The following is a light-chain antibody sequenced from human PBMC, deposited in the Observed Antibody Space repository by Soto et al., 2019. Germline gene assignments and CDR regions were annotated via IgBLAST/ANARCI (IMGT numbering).Light chain of an antibody. V-gene: IGKV3-20*01. J-gene: IGKJ5*01. CDR3: KEYGISPIT. CDR2: GAS. CDR1: QSVATY. Sequence: EKMLRQSPATLSSIQGDRVTLSYRASQSVATYVAWYQQKPGQAPRLLIYGASIRATGIPARFSGSGSGTDFTLTISRLEPEDFTVYYSKEYGISPITFCQVRRLEI.